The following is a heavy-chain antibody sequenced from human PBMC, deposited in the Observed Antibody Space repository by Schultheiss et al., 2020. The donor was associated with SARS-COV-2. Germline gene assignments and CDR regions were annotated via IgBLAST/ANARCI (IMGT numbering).Heavy chain of an antibody. CDR2: ISGSGGST. Sequence: GGSLRLSCAASGFTFSSYAMSWVRQAPGKGLEWVSAISGSGGSTYYADSVKGRFTISRDNAKNSLYLQMNNLRAEDTALYYCARVQRFLEWRAPDVWGKGTTVTVSS. J-gene: IGHJ6*04. CDR3: ARVQRFLEWRAPDV. V-gene: IGHV3-23*01. D-gene: IGHD3-3*01. CDR1: GFTFSSYA.